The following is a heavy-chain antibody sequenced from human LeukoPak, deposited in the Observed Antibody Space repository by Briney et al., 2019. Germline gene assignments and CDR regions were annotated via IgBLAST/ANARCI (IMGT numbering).Heavy chain of an antibody. J-gene: IGHJ4*02. D-gene: IGHD6-6*01. CDR1: GFTFSRHW. CDR3: VGTIASRGSEY. V-gene: IGHV3-74*01. Sequence: GGSLRLSCAASGFTFSRHWMHWVRQAPGKGLVWISRINSDASDTNYADFVKGRFTISRDNAKNTVYLQMNNLRVDDTAMYYCVGTIASRGSEYWGQGALVTVSS. CDR2: INSDASDT.